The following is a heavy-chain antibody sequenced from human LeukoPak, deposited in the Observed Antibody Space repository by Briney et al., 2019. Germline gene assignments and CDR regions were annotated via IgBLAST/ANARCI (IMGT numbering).Heavy chain of an antibody. V-gene: IGHV3-20*01. J-gene: IGHJ4*02. Sequence: GGSLRLSCAASGFTFHDYSMSRGRQAPGKGLEWASGINWNGGSTGYADSVKGRFTISRDNAKNSLYLQMNSLRAEDTALYPCARSKGYYDSSGFYYYFDYWGQGTLVTVSS. CDR1: GFTFHDYS. D-gene: IGHD3-22*01. CDR2: INWNGGST. CDR3: ARSKGYYDSSGFYYYFDY.